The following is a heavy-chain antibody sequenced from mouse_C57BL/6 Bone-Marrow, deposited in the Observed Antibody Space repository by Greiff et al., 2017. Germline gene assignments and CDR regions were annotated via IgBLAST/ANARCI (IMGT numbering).Heavy chain of an antibody. V-gene: IGHV1-69*01. CDR2: IDPSDSYT. Sequence: QVQLQQPGAELVMPGASVKLSCKASGYTFTSYWMHWVKQRPGQGLEWIGEIDPSDSYTNYNQKFKGKSTLTVDKSSRTAYMQLSSLTSEDSAVYYCAREKSSPLEWYFDVWGTGTTVTVSS. CDR1: GYTFTSYW. J-gene: IGHJ1*03. CDR3: AREKSSPLEWYFDV. D-gene: IGHD1-3*01.